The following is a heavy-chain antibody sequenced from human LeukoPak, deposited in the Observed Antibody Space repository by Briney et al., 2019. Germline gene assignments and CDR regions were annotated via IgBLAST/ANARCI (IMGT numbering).Heavy chain of an antibody. CDR1: GGSISSSSYY. CDR3: ARVRDIVLIYYFDY. J-gene: IGHJ4*02. Sequence: PSETLSLTCTVSGGSISSSSYYWGWIRQPPGKGLEWIGYIYYSGSTNYNPSLKSRVTISVDTSKNQFSLKLSSVTAADTAVYYCARVRDIVLIYYFDYWGQGTLVTVSS. D-gene: IGHD2-8*01. V-gene: IGHV4-61*05. CDR2: IYYSGST.